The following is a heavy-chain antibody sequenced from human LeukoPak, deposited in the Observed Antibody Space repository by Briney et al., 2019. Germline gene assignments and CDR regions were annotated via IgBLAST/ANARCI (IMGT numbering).Heavy chain of an antibody. D-gene: IGHD2-2*01. CDR1: GFTFSSYS. J-gene: IGHJ5*02. V-gene: IGHV3-30*02. CDR3: ARDQSAVRFQS. Sequence: GGSLRLSCAASGFTFSSYSMNWVRQTPAKGLEWVAFIRYDGSNKYYADSVKGRFTISRDNSKNTLYLQMSSLRTEDTAVYYCARDQSAVRFQSWGQGTLVTVSS. CDR2: IRYDGSNK.